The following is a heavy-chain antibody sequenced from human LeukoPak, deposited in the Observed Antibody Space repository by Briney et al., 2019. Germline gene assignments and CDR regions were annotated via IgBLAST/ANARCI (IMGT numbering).Heavy chain of an antibody. CDR3: ARVLVTAMVLGYFDL. CDR1: GFTFSSYS. D-gene: IGHD5-18*01. Sequence: GGSLRLSCAASGFTFSSYSMNWVRQAPGKGLEWVSSISSSSSYIYYADSVKGRFTISRDNAKNSLYLQMNSLSAEDTAVYYCARVLVTAMVLGYFDLWGRGTLVTVSS. J-gene: IGHJ2*01. CDR2: ISSSSSYI. V-gene: IGHV3-21*01.